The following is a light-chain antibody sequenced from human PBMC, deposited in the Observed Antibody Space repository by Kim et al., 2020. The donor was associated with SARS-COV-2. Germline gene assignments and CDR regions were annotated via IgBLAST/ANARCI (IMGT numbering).Light chain of an antibody. J-gene: IGLJ2*01. CDR1: NIGSKS. V-gene: IGLV3-21*04. Sequence: SYELTQPPSVSVVPGKTARITCGGNNIGSKSVHWYQQKPGQAPVLVIYYDSDRPSGIPERFSGSNSGNTATLTISRVEAGDEADYYCQVWDSSSHRHVFGGGTQLTVL. CDR3: QVWDSSSHRHV. CDR2: YDS.